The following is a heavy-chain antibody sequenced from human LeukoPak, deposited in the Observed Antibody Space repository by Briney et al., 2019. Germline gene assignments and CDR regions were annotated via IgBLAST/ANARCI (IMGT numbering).Heavy chain of an antibody. Sequence: GGSLRLSCTASGFTFGDYAMSWFRQAPGKGLEWVGFIRSKAYGGTTEHAASVKGRFTISRDDSKSIAYLQMNSLKTEDTAVYYCTRGRGGYAYHWFDPWGQGTLVTVSS. CDR2: IRSKAYGGTT. D-gene: IGHD5-12*01. CDR1: GFTFGDYA. J-gene: IGHJ5*02. CDR3: TRGRGGYAYHWFDP. V-gene: IGHV3-49*03.